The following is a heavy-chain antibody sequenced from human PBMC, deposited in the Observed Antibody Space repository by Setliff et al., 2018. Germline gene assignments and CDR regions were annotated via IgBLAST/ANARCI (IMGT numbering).Heavy chain of an antibody. V-gene: IGHV4-4*07. CDR3: SRLYYGSRALYFDV. CDR1: GASIRATSYF. J-gene: IGHJ4*02. Sequence: KASETLSLTCTVSGASIRATSYFWTWVRQPAGKGLEWIGHIYITGNPGVNPSLKSRVAMSVDKSRNQFSLNLQSVTAADTAIYYCSRLYYGSRALYFDVWGQGNPVTVSS. CDR2: IYITGNP. D-gene: IGHD3-10*01.